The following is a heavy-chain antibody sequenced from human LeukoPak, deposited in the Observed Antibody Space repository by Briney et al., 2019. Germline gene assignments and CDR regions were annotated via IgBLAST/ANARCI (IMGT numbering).Heavy chain of an antibody. D-gene: IGHD1-14*01. CDR3: ATETIGRHYDY. J-gene: IGHJ4*02. CDR1: GFTFSSCG. CDR2: IGPTGTDR. Sequence: GGSLRLSCAAFGFTFSSCGFNWVRQAPGKGLKWVSSIGPTGTDRYYADSVRGRFTISRDNAKNSMYLQMDSLRDEDTAVYYCATETIGRHYDYWGQGTLLTISS. V-gene: IGHV3-21*01.